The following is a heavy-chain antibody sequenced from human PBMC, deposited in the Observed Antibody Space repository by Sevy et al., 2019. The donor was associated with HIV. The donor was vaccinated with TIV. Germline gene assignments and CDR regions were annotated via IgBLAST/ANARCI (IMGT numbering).Heavy chain of an antibody. Sequence: ASVKVSCKASGYTFSGYSISWVRQAPGQGLEWMGWMNTYNGNTKYAQKVQGRVTMTTDTSTSTAYMELRGLRSDDTAVYYCARDTREKSFDYWGPGTLVTVSS. J-gene: IGHJ4*02. CDR1: GYTFSGYS. V-gene: IGHV1-18*01. CDR3: ARDTREKSFDY. CDR2: MNTYNGNT.